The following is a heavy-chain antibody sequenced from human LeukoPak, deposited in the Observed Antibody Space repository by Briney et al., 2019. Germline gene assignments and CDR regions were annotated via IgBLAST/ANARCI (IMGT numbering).Heavy chain of an antibody. J-gene: IGHJ4*02. CDR1: GFTFTTYW. CDR2: ISASGVMT. Sequence: GGSLRLSCAASGFTFTTYWMSWVRQAPGKGLEWVSSISASGVMTYYADSVKGRFTVSRDNSKNSLYLQMSSLTAADTAVYYCAKDRSIGTYYTFDHWGQGTLVTVSS. CDR3: AKDRSIGTYYTFDH. V-gene: IGHV3-23*01. D-gene: IGHD1-26*01.